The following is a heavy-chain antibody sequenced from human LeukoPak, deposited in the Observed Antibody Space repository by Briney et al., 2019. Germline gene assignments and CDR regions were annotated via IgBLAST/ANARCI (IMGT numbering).Heavy chain of an antibody. CDR1: GGTFSSYA. Sequence: ASVKVSCKASGGTFSSYAISWVRQAPGQGLEWIGWISPDSGRTGFAQKFQGRVTMTRDTSISTAYMELSRLRSDDTAVYYCARDFTPSALPYDWGQGTLVTVSS. V-gene: IGHV1-2*02. CDR2: ISPDSGRT. D-gene: IGHD2-8*01. CDR3: ARDFTPSALPYD. J-gene: IGHJ4*02.